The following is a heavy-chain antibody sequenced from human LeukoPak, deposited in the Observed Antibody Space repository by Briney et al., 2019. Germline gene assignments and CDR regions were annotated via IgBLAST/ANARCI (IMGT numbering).Heavy chain of an antibody. CDR3: ARDSLVVPAAIPDY. V-gene: IGHV3-21*01. Sequence: KPGGSLRLSCAASGFTFSSYSMNWVRQAPGKGLEWVSSISSSSSYIYYADSVKGRFTISRDNAKNSLYLQMNSLRAEDTAVYYCARDSLVVPAAIPDYWGQGTLVTVSS. CDR2: ISSSSSYI. J-gene: IGHJ4*02. CDR1: GFTFSSYS. D-gene: IGHD2-2*02.